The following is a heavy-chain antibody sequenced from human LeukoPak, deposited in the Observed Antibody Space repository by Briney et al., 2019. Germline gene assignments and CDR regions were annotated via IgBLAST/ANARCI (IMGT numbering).Heavy chain of an antibody. D-gene: IGHD3-22*01. CDR3: ARAPSEIGGYYPEYFRH. CDR1: GFTFTNFA. J-gene: IGHJ1*01. V-gene: IGHV3-23*01. Sequence: GGSLRLSCSASGFTFTNFAMTWVRQAPGKGLEWVSGISGSGASTNYADSVKGRFTISRDNAKNTVSLQMNSLRPEDTGVYYCARAPSEIGGYYPEYFRHWGQGTLVTVSS. CDR2: ISGSGAST.